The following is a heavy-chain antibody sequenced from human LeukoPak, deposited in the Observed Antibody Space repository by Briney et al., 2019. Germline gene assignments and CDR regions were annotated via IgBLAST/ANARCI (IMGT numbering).Heavy chain of an antibody. CDR1: GGTFSSYA. Sequence: ASVKVSCKASGGTFSSYAISWVRQAPGQGLEWMGGIIPIFGTANYAQKLQGRVTMTTDTSTSTAYMELRSLRSDDTAVYYGARGSRDGYNRRGDYFDYWGQGTLVTVSS. D-gene: IGHD5-24*01. CDR3: ARGSRDGYNRRGDYFDY. CDR2: IIPIFGTA. V-gene: IGHV1-69*05. J-gene: IGHJ4*02.